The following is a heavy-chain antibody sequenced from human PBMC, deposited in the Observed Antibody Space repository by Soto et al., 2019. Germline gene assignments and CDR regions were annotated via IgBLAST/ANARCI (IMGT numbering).Heavy chain of an antibody. D-gene: IGHD4-4*01. J-gene: IGHJ6*03. CDR2: INPNSGGT. V-gene: IGHV1-2*04. CDR3: ARGNSNISYYYYMDV. Sequence: ASVKVSCKASGYTFTGYYMHWVRQAPGRGLEWMGWINPNSGGTNYAQKFQGWVTMTRDTSISTAYMELSRLRSDDTAVYYCARGNSNISYYYYMDVWGKGTTVTVSS. CDR1: GYTFTGYY.